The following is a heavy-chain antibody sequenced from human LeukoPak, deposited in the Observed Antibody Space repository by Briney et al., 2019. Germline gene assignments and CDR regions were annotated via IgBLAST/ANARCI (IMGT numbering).Heavy chain of an antibody. V-gene: IGHV1-2*06. CDR1: GYTFTGYY. CDR3: ARGNPTQLLRYFDWLLDY. D-gene: IGHD3-9*01. J-gene: IGHJ4*02. Sequence: ASVKVSCKASGYTFTGYYMHWVRQAPGQGLEWMGRINPNSGGTNYAQKFQGRVTMTRDTSISTAYMELSRLRSDDTAVYNCARGNPTQLLRYFDWLLDYWGQGTLVTVSS. CDR2: INPNSGGT.